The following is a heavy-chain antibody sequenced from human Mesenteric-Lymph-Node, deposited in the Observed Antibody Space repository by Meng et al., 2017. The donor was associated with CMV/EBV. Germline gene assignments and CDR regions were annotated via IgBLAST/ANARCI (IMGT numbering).Heavy chain of an antibody. CDR2: VRYDGGNK. V-gene: IGHV3-30*02. CDR1: GFTFSNHG. D-gene: IGHD5-12*01. CDR3: AKVKDLYVGYDSPNDY. Sequence: GGSLRLSCVASGFTFSNHGMHWVRQAPGKGLEWVAFVRYDGGNKYHADSVKGRFTISKDNSKNTLYLQMNSLRAEDTAVYYCAKVKDLYVGYDSPNDYWGQGTLVTVSS. J-gene: IGHJ4*02.